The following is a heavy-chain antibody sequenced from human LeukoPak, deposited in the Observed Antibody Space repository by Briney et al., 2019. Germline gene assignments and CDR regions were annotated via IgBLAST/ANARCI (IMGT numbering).Heavy chain of an antibody. V-gene: IGHV3-48*03. D-gene: IGHD4-17*01. CDR1: GFTFSSYE. CDR2: ISSGGSTI. Sequence: GGSLRLSCAASGFTFSSYEMNWVRQAPGKGLEWVSYISSGGSTIYYADSVKGRFTISRNNAKNSLYLQMNSLRAEDTAVYYCARGTVTHYFDYWGQGTLVTVSS. CDR3: ARGTVTHYFDY. J-gene: IGHJ4*02.